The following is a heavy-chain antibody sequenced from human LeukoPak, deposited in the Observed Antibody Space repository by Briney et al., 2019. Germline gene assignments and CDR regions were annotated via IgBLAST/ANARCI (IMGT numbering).Heavy chain of an antibody. CDR1: GFTFSSYA. CDR3: AKDYAALGGSGSYFFAPFDY. Sequence: GGSLRLSCAASGFTFSSYAMSWVRQAPGKGLEWVSAISGSGGSTYYANSVKGRFTISRDNSKNMLYLQMNSLRAEDTAEYYCAKDYAALGGSGSYFFAPFDYWGQGTLVTVSS. J-gene: IGHJ4*02. D-gene: IGHD3-10*01. V-gene: IGHV3-23*01. CDR2: ISGSGGST.